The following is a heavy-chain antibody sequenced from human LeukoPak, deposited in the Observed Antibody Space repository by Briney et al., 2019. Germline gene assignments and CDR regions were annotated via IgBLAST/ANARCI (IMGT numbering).Heavy chain of an antibody. J-gene: IGHJ3*02. V-gene: IGHV4-59*01. CDR1: GGSFSGYY. Sequence: PSETLSLTCAVYGGSFSGYYWSWIRQPPGKGLEWIGYIYYSGSTNYNPSLKSRVTISVDTSKNQFSLKLSSVTTADTAVYYCARVGRPYAFDIWGQGTMVTVSS. D-gene: IGHD2-15*01. CDR2: IYYSGST. CDR3: ARVGRPYAFDI.